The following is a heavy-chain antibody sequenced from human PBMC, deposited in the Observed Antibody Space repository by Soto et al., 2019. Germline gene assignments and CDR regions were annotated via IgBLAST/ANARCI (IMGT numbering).Heavy chain of an antibody. CDR3: ARESSGRPFDY. CDR2: IYYSGST. V-gene: IGHV4-59*01. Sequence: PSETLSLTCTVSGGSISSYYWSWIRQPPGKGLEWIGYIYYSGSTNYNPSLKSRVTISVDTSKNQFSLKLSSVTAADTAVYYCARESSGRPFDYWGQGTLVTVSS. J-gene: IGHJ4*02. CDR1: GGSISSYY. D-gene: IGHD3-22*01.